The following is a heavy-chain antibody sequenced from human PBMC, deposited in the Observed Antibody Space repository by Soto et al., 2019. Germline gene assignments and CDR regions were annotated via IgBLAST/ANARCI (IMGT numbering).Heavy chain of an antibody. Sequence: PGGSLRLSCAASGFTFSSYSMNWVRQAPGKGLEWVSSISSSSSYVYYADSVKGRFTTSRDNAKNSLYLQMNSLRAEDTAVYYCARVEQLQPYYYGMDVWGQGTTVTVSS. CDR2: ISSSSSYV. J-gene: IGHJ6*02. CDR3: ARVEQLQPYYYGMDV. D-gene: IGHD6-6*01. V-gene: IGHV3-21*01. CDR1: GFTFSSYS.